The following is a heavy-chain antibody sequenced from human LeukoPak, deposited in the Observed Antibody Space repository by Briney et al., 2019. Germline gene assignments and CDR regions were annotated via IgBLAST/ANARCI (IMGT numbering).Heavy chain of an antibody. CDR3: ARFFGAYYGSGSYYGYFDY. V-gene: IGHV3-21*01. CDR2: ISSSSSYI. CDR1: GFTFSSYS. J-gene: IGHJ4*02. D-gene: IGHD3-10*01. Sequence: GGSLRLSCAASGFTFSSYSMNWVRQAPGKGLEWVSSISSSSSYIYYADSVKGRFTISRDNAKNSLYLQVNSLRAEDTAVYYCARFFGAYYGSGSYYGYFDYWGQGTLVTVSS.